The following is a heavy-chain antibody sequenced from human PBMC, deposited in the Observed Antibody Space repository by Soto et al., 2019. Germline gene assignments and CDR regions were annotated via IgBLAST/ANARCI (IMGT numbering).Heavy chain of an antibody. Sequence: EVQLVESGGGLVQPGGSLRLSCAAFGFKISSSSMNWVRQAPGRGLEWGAYISDSGNNTLYADSVKGRFTGSRDTAKNSLNLQMSGLRDEDRAVYYCARYYYDSSGYDGMDVWGQGTTVTVSS. J-gene: IGHJ6*02. V-gene: IGHV3-48*02. CDR3: ARYYYDSSGYDGMDV. CDR2: ISDSGNNT. CDR1: GFKISSSS. D-gene: IGHD3-22*01.